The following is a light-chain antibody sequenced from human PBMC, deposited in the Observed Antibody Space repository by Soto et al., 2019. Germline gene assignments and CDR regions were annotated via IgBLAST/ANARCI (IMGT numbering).Light chain of an antibody. J-gene: IGLJ1*01. Sequence: QSVLTQPPSASGSPGQSVTISCTGTSSDVGGYNYVSWYQQHPGKAPKLMIYEVSEWPSGVPDRFSGSKSSNTASLTVSGLRAEDEADYYCSSYAGSNNFVFGTGTKVTVL. CDR2: EVS. CDR3: SSYAGSNNFV. V-gene: IGLV2-8*01. CDR1: SSDVGGYNY.